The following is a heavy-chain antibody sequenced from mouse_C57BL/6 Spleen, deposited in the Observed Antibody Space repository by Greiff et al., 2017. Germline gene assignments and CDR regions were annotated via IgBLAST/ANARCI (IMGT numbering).Heavy chain of an antibody. V-gene: IGHV14-2*01. D-gene: IGHD1-1*01. Sequence: EVQLQQSGAELVKPGASVKLSCTASGFNITDYYMNWVKQRPEQGLEWIGRIDPDDGDTRYAPKFQGKATITADTSSNTAYLQLSSLTSEDTAVYYGAHGSSDDAMNYGGQAT. J-gene: IGHJ4*01. CDR3: AHGSSDDAMNY. CDR1: GFNITDYY. CDR2: IDPDDGDT.